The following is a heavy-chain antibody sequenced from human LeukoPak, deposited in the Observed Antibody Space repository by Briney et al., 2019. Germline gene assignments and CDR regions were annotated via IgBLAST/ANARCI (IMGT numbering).Heavy chain of an antibody. V-gene: IGHV3-21*01. D-gene: IGHD2-2*01. CDR1: GFTFDDYA. CDR2: ISSSSSYI. J-gene: IGHJ4*02. CDR3: AKERGYCSSTSCHVFDY. Sequence: PGGSLRLSCAGSGFTFDDYAMHWVRQAPGKGLEWVSSISSSSSYISYAESVKGRFTISRDNAKNSLYLQMNSLRAEDTAMYYCAKERGYCSSTSCHVFDYWGQGTLVTVSS.